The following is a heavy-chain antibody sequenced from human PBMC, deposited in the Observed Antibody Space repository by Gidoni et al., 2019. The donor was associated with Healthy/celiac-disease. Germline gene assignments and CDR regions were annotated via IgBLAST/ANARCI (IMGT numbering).Heavy chain of an antibody. J-gene: IGHJ4*02. CDR3: ARVGGTSPAY. Sequence: EVQLVESGGGLVKPGGSLRLSCAASGFPFSSYSMNWVRQAPGKGLECVSSISSSSSYIYYADSVKGRFTISRDNAKNSLYLQINSLRAEDTAVYYCARVGGTSPAYWGQGTLVTVSS. D-gene: IGHD2-15*01. CDR2: ISSSSSYI. V-gene: IGHV3-21*01. CDR1: GFPFSSYS.